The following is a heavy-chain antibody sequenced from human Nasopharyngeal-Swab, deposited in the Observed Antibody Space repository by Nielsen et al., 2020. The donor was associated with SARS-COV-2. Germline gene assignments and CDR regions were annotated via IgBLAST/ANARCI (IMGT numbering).Heavy chain of an antibody. CDR2: IWYDGSNK. J-gene: IGHJ3*02. Sequence: VRQAPGKGLEWVAVIWYDGSNKYYADSVKGRFTISRDNSKNTLYLQMNSLRAEDTAVYYCAKDKPVVPAAFVPNAFDIWGQGTMVTVSS. CDR3: AKDKPVVPAAFVPNAFDI. D-gene: IGHD2-2*01. V-gene: IGHV3-33*06.